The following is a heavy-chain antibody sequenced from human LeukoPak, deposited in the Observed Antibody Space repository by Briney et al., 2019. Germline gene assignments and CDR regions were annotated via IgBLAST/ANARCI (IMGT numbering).Heavy chain of an antibody. V-gene: IGHV3-23*01. CDR2: ISGSGGST. J-gene: IGHJ4*02. Sequence: GGSLRLSCAASGFTFSSYAMSWVRQAPGEGLGCVSAISGSGGSTYYADSVKGRFTISRDNSKNTLYLQMNSLRAEDTAVYYCAKDRGDYSARFDYWGQGTLVTVSS. D-gene: IGHD4-17*01. CDR3: AKDRGDYSARFDY. CDR1: GFTFSSYA.